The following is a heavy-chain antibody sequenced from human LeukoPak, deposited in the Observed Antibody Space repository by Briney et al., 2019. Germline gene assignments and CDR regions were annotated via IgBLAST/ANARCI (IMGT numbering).Heavy chain of an antibody. CDR2: IWHDGSRT. D-gene: IGHD1-26*01. Sequence: PGRSLRLSCATSGFTFDKYGIHWVRQAPGKGLEWVAVIWHDGSRTHYADSLKGRFTISRDNSKDTAFLQMNSLTVEDTATYYCAGVISKGAGIDSWGQGTLVTVSS. CDR3: AGVISKGAGIDS. V-gene: IGHV3-33*03. J-gene: IGHJ4*02. CDR1: GFTFDKYG.